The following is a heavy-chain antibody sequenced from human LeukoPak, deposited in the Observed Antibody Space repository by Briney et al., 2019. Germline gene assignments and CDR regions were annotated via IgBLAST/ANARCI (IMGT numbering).Heavy chain of an antibody. CDR2: IKSKADGGTT. CDR1: GFTFSDAW. CDR3: SSYWD. Sequence: GGSLRLSCAASGFTFSDAWMSWVRQAPGEGREWVGRIKSKADGGTTDYAAPVKGRFNISRDDSKSTLYLQMNSLKSEDTAVYYCSSYWDWGPGISVTVSS. D-gene: IGHD2-8*02. V-gene: IGHV3-15*01. J-gene: IGHJ4*02.